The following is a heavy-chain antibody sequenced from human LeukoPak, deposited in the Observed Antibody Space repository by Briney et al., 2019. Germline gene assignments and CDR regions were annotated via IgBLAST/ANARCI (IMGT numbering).Heavy chain of an antibody. J-gene: IGHJ3*02. CDR1: GFTVSSNY. D-gene: IGHD3-22*01. Sequence: GGSLRLSCAASGFTVSSNYMSWLRQAPGKGLEWVSVIYSGGSTYYADSVKGRFTISRDNSKNTLYLQMNSLRAEDTAVYYCARDNYDSSGYSDSDAFDIWGQGTMVTVSS. V-gene: IGHV3-66*01. CDR3: ARDNYDSSGYSDSDAFDI. CDR2: IYSGGST.